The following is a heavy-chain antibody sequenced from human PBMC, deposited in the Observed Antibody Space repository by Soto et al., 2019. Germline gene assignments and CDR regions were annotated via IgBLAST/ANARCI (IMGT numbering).Heavy chain of an antibody. Sequence: SETLSLTCTVSGGPISSGGYYWSWIRQHPGKGLEWIGYIYYSGSTYYNPSLKSRVTISVDTSKNQFSLKLSSVTAADTAMYYCARESSGTESPFDYWGQGTLVTVSS. D-gene: IGHD1-1*01. CDR2: IYYSGST. V-gene: IGHV4-31*03. CDR1: GGPISSGGYY. CDR3: ARESSGTESPFDY. J-gene: IGHJ4*02.